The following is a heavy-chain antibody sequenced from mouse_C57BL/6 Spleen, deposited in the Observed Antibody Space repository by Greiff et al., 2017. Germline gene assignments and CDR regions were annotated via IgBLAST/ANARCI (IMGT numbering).Heavy chain of an antibody. Sequence: VQLVESGAELVRPGASVTLSCKASGYTFTDYDMHWVKQTPVHGLEWIGAIDPETGGTAYNQKFKGKAILTADKSSSTAYMELRSLTSEDSAVYYCTRTHQAMDYWGQGTSVTVSS. CDR2: IDPETGGT. J-gene: IGHJ4*01. CDR3: TRTHQAMDY. CDR1: GYTFTDYD. V-gene: IGHV1-15*01.